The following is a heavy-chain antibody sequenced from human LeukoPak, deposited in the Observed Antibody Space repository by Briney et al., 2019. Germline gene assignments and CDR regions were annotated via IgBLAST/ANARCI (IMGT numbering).Heavy chain of an antibody. CDR1: GFTFSSFA. CDR3: ASLWFDP. Sequence: GGSLRLSSAASGFTFSSFATSCVRQAPGKGLEWVSGISASGGSTYYADSVKGRFTISRDNSKNSLYLQMNSLRAEDTAIYFCASLWFDPWGQGSLVTVSS. J-gene: IGHJ5*02. V-gene: IGHV3-23*01. CDR2: ISASGGST.